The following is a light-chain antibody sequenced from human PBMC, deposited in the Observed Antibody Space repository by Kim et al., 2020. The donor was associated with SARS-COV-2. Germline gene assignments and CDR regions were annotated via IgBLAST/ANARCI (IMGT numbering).Light chain of an antibody. CDR1: QSVTNDF. J-gene: IGKJ1*01. Sequence: EIVLTQSPDTLSLSPGERATLSCRASQSVTNDFLALYQQKPGQAPRLLIYAASTRATVTPDRFSGSGSGTDFTLTISRLEPEDFAVYYCQQYCCSPWTFGQGTKVDIK. CDR3: QQYCCSPWT. V-gene: IGKV3-20*01. CDR2: AAS.